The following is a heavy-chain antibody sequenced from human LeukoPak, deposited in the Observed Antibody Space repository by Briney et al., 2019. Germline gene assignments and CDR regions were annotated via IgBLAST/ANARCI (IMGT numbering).Heavy chain of an antibody. Sequence: PSETLSLTCAVYGGSFSGYYWSWIRQPPGKGLEWIGEINHSGSTNYNPSLKSRVTISVDTSKNQFSLKLSSVTAADTAVYYCASIFIVGATTSDYWGQGTLATVSS. CDR3: ASIFIVGATTSDY. CDR2: INHSGST. V-gene: IGHV4-34*01. J-gene: IGHJ4*02. CDR1: GGSFSGYY. D-gene: IGHD1-26*01.